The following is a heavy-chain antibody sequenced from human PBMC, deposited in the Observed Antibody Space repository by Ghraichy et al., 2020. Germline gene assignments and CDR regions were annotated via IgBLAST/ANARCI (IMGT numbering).Heavy chain of an antibody. CDR1: GYTFNNYA. D-gene: IGHD1-26*01. CDR3: ARLSGLWDPYYFDY. J-gene: IGHJ4*02. Sequence: APVKVSCKASGYTFNNYAIAWVRQAPGQGLEWMGWISPYKGDTDYAVKLQGRVTMTTDTATSTAYMDLRSLRSDDTAVYYCARLSGLWDPYYFDYWGQGTLVTVSS. CDR2: ISPYKGDT. V-gene: IGHV1-18*01.